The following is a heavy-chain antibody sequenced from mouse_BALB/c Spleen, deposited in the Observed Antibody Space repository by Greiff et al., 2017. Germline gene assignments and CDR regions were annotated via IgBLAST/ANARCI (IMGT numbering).Heavy chain of an antibody. CDR2: IWGDGST. CDR3: ARDRDSSGYGYAMDY. J-gene: IGHJ4*01. D-gene: IGHD3-2*01. Sequence: VQLQESGPGLVAPSQSLSITCTVSGFSLTGYGVNWVRQPPGKGLEWLGMIWGDGSTDYNSALKSRLSISKDNSKSQVFLKMNSLQTDDTARHYCARDRDSSGYGYAMDYWGQGTSVTVSS. V-gene: IGHV2-6-7*01. CDR1: GFSLTGYG.